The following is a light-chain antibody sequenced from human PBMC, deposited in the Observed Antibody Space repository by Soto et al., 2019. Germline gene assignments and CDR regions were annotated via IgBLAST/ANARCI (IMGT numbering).Light chain of an antibody. CDR2: DAS. J-gene: IGKJ2*01. CDR1: QSVSSSD. Sequence: EIVLTQSPATLSLYPGERATLSCGASQSVSSSDLAWYQQKPGLAPRLLIYDASSRATGIPDRFSGSGSGTDFTLTISRLEPEDFAVYYCQQYGSSPYTFGQGTKLEIK. V-gene: IGKV3D-20*01. CDR3: QQYGSSPYT.